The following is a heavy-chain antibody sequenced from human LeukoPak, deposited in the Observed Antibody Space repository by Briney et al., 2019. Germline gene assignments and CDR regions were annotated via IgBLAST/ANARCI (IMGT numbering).Heavy chain of an antibody. CDR2: IRYDGSNK. CDR1: GFTFSSFA. D-gene: IGHD3-10*01. CDR3: AKDPGAHDKHFDH. V-gene: IGHV3-30*02. Sequence: GGSLRLSCAASGFTFSSFATHWVRQAPGKGLEWVAYIRYDGSNKSYADSVKGRFTISRDSSKNTLYLQMNSLRAEDTAVYYCAKDPGAHDKHFDHWGQGTLVTVSS. J-gene: IGHJ4*02.